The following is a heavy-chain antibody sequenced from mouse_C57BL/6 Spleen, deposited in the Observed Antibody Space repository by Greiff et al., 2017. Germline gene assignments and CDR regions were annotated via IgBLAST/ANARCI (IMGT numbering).Heavy chain of an antibody. Sequence: DVKLVESGGGLVKPGGSLKLSCAASGFTFSSYSMSWVRQTPEKRLAWVATISDGGSYTYYPDNVKGRFTISRANAKNSLYLQMSHLKSEDTARSYWARGDDYGAMDDWGQGTSVTVSS. V-gene: IGHV5-4*03. D-gene: IGHD2-13*01. CDR1: GFTFSSYS. CDR2: ISDGGSYT. J-gene: IGHJ4*01. CDR3: ARGDDYGAMDD.